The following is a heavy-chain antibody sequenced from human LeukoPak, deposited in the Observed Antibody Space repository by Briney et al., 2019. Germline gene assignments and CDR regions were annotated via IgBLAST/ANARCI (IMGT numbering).Heavy chain of an antibody. D-gene: IGHD3-10*01. Sequence: PGRSLRLSCAVSGFTFDDYAVHWVRQAPGKGLEWVSGISWDSGRIGYADSVKGRFTISRDNAKNSLYLQMNSLRVEDTALYYCAKDLRSANDGFDIWGQGTKVTVSS. CDR2: ISWDSGRI. CDR1: GFTFDDYA. V-gene: IGHV3-9*01. J-gene: IGHJ3*02. CDR3: AKDLRSANDGFDI.